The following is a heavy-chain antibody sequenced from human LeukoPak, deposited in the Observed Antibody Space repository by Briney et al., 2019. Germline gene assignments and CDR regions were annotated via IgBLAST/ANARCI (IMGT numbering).Heavy chain of an antibody. CDR2: ISAYNGNT. CDR3: ARARREGGYYDFWSGYTTHYFDY. J-gene: IGHJ4*02. Sequence: ASVKVSCKASGYTFTSYDISWVRQAPGQGLEWMGWISAYNGNTNYAQKLQGRVTMTTDTSTSTAYMELRSLRSDDTAVNYCARARREGGYYDFWSGYTTHYFDYWGQGTLVTVSS. D-gene: IGHD3-3*01. V-gene: IGHV1-18*01. CDR1: GYTFTSYD.